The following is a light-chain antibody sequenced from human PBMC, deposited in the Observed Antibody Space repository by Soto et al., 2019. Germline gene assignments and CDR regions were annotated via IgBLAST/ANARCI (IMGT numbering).Light chain of an antibody. CDR1: QGISSY. Sequence: DIQLTQSPSFLSASVGDRVTITCRASQGISSYLAWYLQKPGKAPKLLIYAASTFQSGVPSRFSGSGSGTEFTLTISSLQPEDFATYYCQQLNSYPSTFGPGTKVDIK. V-gene: IGKV1-9*01. J-gene: IGKJ3*01. CDR3: QQLNSYPST. CDR2: AAS.